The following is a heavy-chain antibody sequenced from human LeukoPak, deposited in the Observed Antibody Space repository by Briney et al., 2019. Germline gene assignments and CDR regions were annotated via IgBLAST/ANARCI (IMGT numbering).Heavy chain of an antibody. D-gene: IGHD3-3*01. CDR1: GYTFTSYG. Sequence: ASVKVSCKASGYTFTSYGISWVRQAPGQGLEWMGWISAYNGNTNYAQKLQGRVTMTTDTSTSTAYMELRSLRSDDTAVYYCARDYHNDFWSAAGPYYYYYMDVWGKGTTVTVSS. J-gene: IGHJ6*03. CDR3: ARDYHNDFWSAAGPYYYYYMDV. V-gene: IGHV1-18*01. CDR2: ISAYNGNT.